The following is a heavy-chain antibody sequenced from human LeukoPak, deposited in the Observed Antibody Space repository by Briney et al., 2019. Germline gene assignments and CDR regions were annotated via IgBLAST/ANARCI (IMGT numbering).Heavy chain of an antibody. CDR2: INHSGST. CDR3: AKGSRSPEGGLLYVY. D-gene: IGHD3-10*01. Sequence: SETLSLTCAVYGGSLSGDYWSWMRQRPGMGREWIGEINHSGSTNYNPSLKSRATISVDTSKTQFSLKLSSVTAADTAVYYWAKGSRSPEGGLLYVYWGQGTLVTVSS. CDR1: GGSLSGDY. J-gene: IGHJ4*02. V-gene: IGHV4-34*01.